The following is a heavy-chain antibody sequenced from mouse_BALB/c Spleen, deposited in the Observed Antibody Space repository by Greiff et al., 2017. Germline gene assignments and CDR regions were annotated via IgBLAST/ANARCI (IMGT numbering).Heavy chain of an antibody. V-gene: IGHV1-77*01. J-gene: IGHJ4*01. Sequence: VQLQQSGAELVRPGASVKISCKASGYTFTNHHINWVKQKPGQGLDWIGYINPYNGYTSYNQKFKGKATLTTDKSSSTAYMQLSRLTSEDSAVYFCARKGAMDYWGQGTSVTVSS. CDR1: GYTFTNHH. CDR2: INPYNGYT. CDR3: ARKGAMDY.